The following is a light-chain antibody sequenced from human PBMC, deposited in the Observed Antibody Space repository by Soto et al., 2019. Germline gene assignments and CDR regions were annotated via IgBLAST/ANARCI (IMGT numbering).Light chain of an antibody. J-gene: IGKJ1*01. CDR3: QQYGRSRT. Sequence: EIVLTQSPGTLSLSPGERATLSCRASQSVSSNLAWYQQKPGQAPRLLIYGASSRATGIPDRFSGSGSGTDFTLTISRLEPEDFAVYYCQQYGRSRTFGQGTKVDIK. CDR1: QSVSSN. V-gene: IGKV3-20*01. CDR2: GAS.